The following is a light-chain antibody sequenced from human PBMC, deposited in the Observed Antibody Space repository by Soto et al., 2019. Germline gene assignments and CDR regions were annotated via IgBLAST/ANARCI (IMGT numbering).Light chain of an antibody. CDR1: QSVSSSY. J-gene: IGKJ1*01. Sequence: EIVLTQSPGTLSLSPGERATLSCRASQSVSSSYLAWYQQKPGQAPRLLIYGTSNRATGIPDRFSGSGSGTDFTLTISRLEPADFAVYYCQQYGSSGTFGQGTKV. CDR3: QQYGSSGT. CDR2: GTS. V-gene: IGKV3-20*01.